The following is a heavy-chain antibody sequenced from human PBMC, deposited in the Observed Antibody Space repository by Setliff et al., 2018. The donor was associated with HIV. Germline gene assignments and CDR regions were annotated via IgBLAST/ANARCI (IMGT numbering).Heavy chain of an antibody. D-gene: IGHD3-16*01. V-gene: IGHV4-61*09. CDR2: ISTSGTT. CDR1: GDSITSGTYY. CDR3: ARVSTDYVWGSFLSSGPYYFDF. J-gene: IGHJ4*02. Sequence: NPSEILSLTCTVSGDSITSGTYYWSWIRQPAGMRLEWIGHISTSGTTNYNPSLKSRVTISADTSKSQFSLKLTSVTAADTAAYFCARVSTDYVWGSFLSSGPYYFDFWGQGALVTVSS.